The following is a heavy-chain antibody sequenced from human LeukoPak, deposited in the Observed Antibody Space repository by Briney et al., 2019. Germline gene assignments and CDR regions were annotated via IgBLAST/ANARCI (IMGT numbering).Heavy chain of an antibody. CDR3: VRSITIFGV. CDR1: GFTFHDHG. CDR2: LNWNGDNT. J-gene: IGHJ4*02. D-gene: IGHD3-3*01. V-gene: IGHV3-20*04. Sequence: GGSLRLSCAASGFTFHDHGMSWVRQAPGKGLEWVSALNWNGDNTGYAASVKGRFTISRDNAKKSLYLQLNSLRAEDTALYYCVRSITIFGVWGQGTLVTVSS.